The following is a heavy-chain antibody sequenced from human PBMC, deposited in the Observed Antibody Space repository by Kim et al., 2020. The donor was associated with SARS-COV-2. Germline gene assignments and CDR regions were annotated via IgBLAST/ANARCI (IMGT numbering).Heavy chain of an antibody. CDR2: INTNTGNQ. D-gene: IGHD3-22*01. J-gene: IGHJ4*02. Sequence: ASVKVSCKASGYTFTSYAMNWVRQAPGQGLEWMGWINTNTGNQTYAQGFTGRFVFSLDTSVSTAYLQISSLKAEDTAVYYCARAEPYYYDSSGYQPFDYWGQGNLVTVSS. CDR3: ARAEPYYYDSSGYQPFDY. V-gene: IGHV7-4-1*02. CDR1: GYTFTSYA.